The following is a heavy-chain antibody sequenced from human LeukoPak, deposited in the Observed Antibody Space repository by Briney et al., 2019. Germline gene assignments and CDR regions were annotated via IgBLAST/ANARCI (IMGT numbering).Heavy chain of an antibody. Sequence: GGSLRLSCAASGFTFSSYSMNWVRQAPGKGLEWVSAISGSGGSTYYADSVKGRFTISRDNSKNTLYLQMNSLRAEDTAVYYCAKDDPNSRIAAAGEASFDIWGQGTMVTVSS. CDR2: ISGSGGST. CDR1: GFTFSSYS. V-gene: IGHV3-23*01. D-gene: IGHD6-13*01. J-gene: IGHJ3*02. CDR3: AKDDPNSRIAAAGEASFDI.